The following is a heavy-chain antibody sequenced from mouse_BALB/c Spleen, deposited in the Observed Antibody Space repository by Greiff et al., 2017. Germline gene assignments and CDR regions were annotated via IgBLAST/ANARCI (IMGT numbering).Heavy chain of an antibody. D-gene: IGHD2-4*01. J-gene: IGHJ2*01. CDR1: GFTFSSYG. V-gene: IGHV5-6*01. CDR3: ASAYDDYFFDY. Sequence: VQLKESGGDLVKPGGSLKLSCAASGFTFSSYGMPWVRQTPDKRLEWVATISSGGSYTYYPDSVKGRFTISRDNAKNTLYLQMSSLKSEDTAMYDCASAYDDYFFDYWGQGTTLTVSS. CDR2: ISSGGSYT.